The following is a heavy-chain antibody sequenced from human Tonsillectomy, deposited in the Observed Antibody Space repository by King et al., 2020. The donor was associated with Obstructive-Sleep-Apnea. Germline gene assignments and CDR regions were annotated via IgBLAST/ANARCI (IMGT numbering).Heavy chain of an antibody. CDR3: ARGGCSSTSCYVGRLL. V-gene: IGHV3-11*01. Sequence: VQLVESGGGLVKPGGSLRLSCAASGFTFSDYYMSWIRQAPGKVLEWVSYISSSGSTIYYADSVKGRFTISRDNAKNSLYLQRNSLSAEDTAVYYCARGGCSSTSCYVGRLLWGQGTMVTVSS. CDR2: ISSSGSTI. D-gene: IGHD2-2*01. J-gene: IGHJ3*01. CDR1: GFTFSDYY.